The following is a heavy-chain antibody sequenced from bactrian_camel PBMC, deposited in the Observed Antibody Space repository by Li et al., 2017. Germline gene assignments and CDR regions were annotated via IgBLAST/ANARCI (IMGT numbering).Heavy chain of an antibody. CDR1: GYTYRSYC. Sequence: QLVESGGGLVQPGGSLRLSCAASGYTYRSYCMAWFRQAPGSQRETVATVDSNGVTKVAGSVKGRFTLSKDNAKNTLYLRMDNLKPEDTAMYYCAARYGGAEYGAERWLEPYEYNYWGQGTQVTVS. CDR3: AARYGGAEYGAERWLEPYEYNY. CDR2: VDSNGVT. J-gene: IGHJ4*01. V-gene: IGHV3S53*01. D-gene: IGHD5*01.